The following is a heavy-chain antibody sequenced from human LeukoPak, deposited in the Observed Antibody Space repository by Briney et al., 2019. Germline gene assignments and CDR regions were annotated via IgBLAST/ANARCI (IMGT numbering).Heavy chain of an antibody. CDR1: GGSISSYY. CDR3: ARGEVVTSETTWFDP. V-gene: IGHV4-59*01. Sequence: SETLSLTCTVSGGSISSYYWSWIRQPPGKGLEWIGYIYYSGSTNYNPSLKSRVTISVDTSKNQFSLKLSSVTAADTAVYYCARGEVVTSETTWFDPWGQGTLVTVSS. CDR2: IYYSGST. J-gene: IGHJ5*02. D-gene: IGHD3-22*01.